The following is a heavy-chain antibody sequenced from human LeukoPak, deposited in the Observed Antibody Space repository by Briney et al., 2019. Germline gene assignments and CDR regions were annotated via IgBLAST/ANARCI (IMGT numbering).Heavy chain of an antibody. D-gene: IGHD3-22*01. CDR3: AKGPYYYDSSGPLGY. Sequence: GGSLRLSCAASGFTFSSYGMHWVRQAPGKGLEWVAVISYDGSNKYYADSVKGRFTISRDNSKNTLYLQINSLRAEDTAVYYCAKGPYYYDSSGPLGYWGQGTLVTVSS. J-gene: IGHJ4*02. CDR2: ISYDGSNK. CDR1: GFTFSSYG. V-gene: IGHV3-30*18.